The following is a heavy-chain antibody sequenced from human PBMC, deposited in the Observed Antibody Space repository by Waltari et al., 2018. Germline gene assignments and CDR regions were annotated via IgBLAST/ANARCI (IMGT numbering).Heavy chain of an antibody. Sequence: QVQLVQSGAEVKKPGASVKVSCKASGYTFTGYYMHWVRQAPGQGLEWMGWINPNSGGTNYAQKFQGRVTMTRDTSISTAYRELSRLRSDDTAVYYCARRGGDYDFWSGPNGAFDIWGQGTMVTVSS. D-gene: IGHD3-3*01. J-gene: IGHJ3*02. CDR1: GYTFTGYY. V-gene: IGHV1-2*02. CDR2: INPNSGGT. CDR3: ARRGGDYDFWSGPNGAFDI.